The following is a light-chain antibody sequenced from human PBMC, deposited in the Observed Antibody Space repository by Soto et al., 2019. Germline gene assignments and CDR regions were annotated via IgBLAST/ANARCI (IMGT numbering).Light chain of an antibody. CDR3: SSYTVSSTRL. CDR2: EVS. J-gene: IGLJ2*01. CDR1: STDVGAYNY. V-gene: IGLV2-14*03. Sequence: QSALTQPASVSGSPGQSITISCTGTSTDVGAYNYVSWYQQHPGKAPKLLIYEVSNRPSGVSNRFSGSKSDNTASLTISELQAEDEADYYCSSYTVSSTRLFGGGTKVPVL.